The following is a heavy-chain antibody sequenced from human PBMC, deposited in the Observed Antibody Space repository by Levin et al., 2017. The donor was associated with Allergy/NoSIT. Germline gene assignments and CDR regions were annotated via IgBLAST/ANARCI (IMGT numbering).Heavy chain of an antibody. CDR3: ARDRGLGVDYVFFYFDY. Sequence: GESLKISCAASGFTFSSYAMHWVRQAAGKGLEWVAVISYDGSNKYYADSVKGRFTISRDNSKNTLYLQMNSLRAEDTAVYYCARDRGLGVDYVFFYFDYWGQGTLVTVSS. V-gene: IGHV3-30-3*01. CDR2: ISYDGSNK. CDR1: GFTFSSYA. J-gene: IGHJ4*02. D-gene: IGHD4-17*01.